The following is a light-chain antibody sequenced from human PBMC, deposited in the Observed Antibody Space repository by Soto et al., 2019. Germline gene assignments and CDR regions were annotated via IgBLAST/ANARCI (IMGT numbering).Light chain of an antibody. CDR1: SSDVGGYDY. J-gene: IGLJ1*01. CDR2: DVN. Sequence: QSVLTQPASVSGSPGQSITISCTGTSSDVGGYDYVSWYQQHPGKAPQLMIYDVNNRPSGVSNRFSGSKSGNTASLTISGLQAEDEADYYCSSYTSTSTLVFGTGPKVTVL. CDR3: SSYTSTSTLV. V-gene: IGLV2-14*01.